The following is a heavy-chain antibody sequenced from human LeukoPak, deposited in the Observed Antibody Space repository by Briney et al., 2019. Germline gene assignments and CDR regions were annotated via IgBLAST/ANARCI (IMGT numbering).Heavy chain of an antibody. Sequence: PSETLSLTCTVSGGSISNSFFYWGWIRQPPGKGLEWIGSINYSGSTYYNPSLKSRVTISVDTSKNQFSLKLSSVTAADTAVYYRARDVTAAFDYWGQGTLVTVSS. D-gene: IGHD6-13*01. V-gene: IGHV4-39*07. CDR3: ARDVTAAFDY. CDR1: GGSISNSFFY. CDR2: INYSGST. J-gene: IGHJ4*02.